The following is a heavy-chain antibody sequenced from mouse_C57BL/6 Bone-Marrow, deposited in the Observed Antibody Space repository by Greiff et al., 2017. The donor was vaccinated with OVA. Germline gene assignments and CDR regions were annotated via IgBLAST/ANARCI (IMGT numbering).Heavy chain of an antibody. J-gene: IGHJ2*01. CDR3: ARCPDYYGSSYDFDY. Sequence: QVQLQQPGAELVKPGASVKMSCKASGYTFTSYWITWVKQRPGQGLEWIGDIYPGSGSTNYNEKFKSKATLTVDTSSSTAYMQLSSLTSEDSAVYYCARCPDYYGSSYDFDYWGQGTTLTVSS. CDR2: IYPGSGST. D-gene: IGHD1-1*01. CDR1: GYTFTSYW. V-gene: IGHV1-55*01.